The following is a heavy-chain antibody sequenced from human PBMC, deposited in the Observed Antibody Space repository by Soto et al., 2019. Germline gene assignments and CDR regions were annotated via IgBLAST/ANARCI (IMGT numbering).Heavy chain of an antibody. V-gene: IGHV4-30-2*01. D-gene: IGHD3-16*02. CDR1: GGSISSGGYS. J-gene: IGHJ5*02. Sequence: QLQLQESGSGLVKPSQTLSLTCAVSGGSISSGGYSWSWIRQPPGKGLEWIGYIYHSGSTYYNPSRKSLVTVSVDRSKNQFSLSLSSVTAADTAVYYCARGTYYDYVWGSYRYLWFDPCGQGTLVIVSS. CDR2: IYHSGST. CDR3: ARGTYYDYVWGSYRYLWFDP.